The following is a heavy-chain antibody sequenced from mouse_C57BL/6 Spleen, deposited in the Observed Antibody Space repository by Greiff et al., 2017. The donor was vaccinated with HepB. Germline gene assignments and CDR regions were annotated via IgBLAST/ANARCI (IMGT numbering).Heavy chain of an antibody. J-gene: IGHJ4*01. V-gene: IGHV1-62-2*01. CDR1: GYTFTEYT. CDR2: FYPGSGSI. CDR3: ARHEGGYPYYYAMDY. D-gene: IGHD2-2*01. Sequence: QVQLKESGAELVKPGASVKLSCKASGYTFTEYTIHWVKQRSGQGLEWIGWFYPGSGSIKYNEKFKDKATLTADKSSSTVYMELSRLTSEDSAVYVCARHEGGYPYYYAMDYWGQGTSVTVSS.